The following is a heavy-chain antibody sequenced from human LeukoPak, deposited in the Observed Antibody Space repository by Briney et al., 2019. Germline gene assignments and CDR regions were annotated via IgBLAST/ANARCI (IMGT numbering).Heavy chain of an antibody. D-gene: IGHD6-13*01. Sequence: SETLSLTCTVSGGSISSGSYYWSWIRQPAGTGLEWIGRIYTSGSTNYNPSLKSRVTISVDTSKNQFSLKLSSVTAADTAVYYCAREAIPYSSSWYRYYYYMDVWGKGTTVTISS. J-gene: IGHJ6*03. CDR1: GGSISSGSYY. CDR3: AREAIPYSSSWYRYYYYMDV. CDR2: IYTSGST. V-gene: IGHV4-61*02.